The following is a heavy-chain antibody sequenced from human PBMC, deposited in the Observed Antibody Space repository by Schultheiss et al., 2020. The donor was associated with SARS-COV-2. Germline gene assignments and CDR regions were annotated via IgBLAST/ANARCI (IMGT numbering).Heavy chain of an antibody. J-gene: IGHJ4*02. V-gene: IGHV3-7*01. CDR2: IKQAGSEK. CDR1: GFTFSNAW. CDR3: ARVRGGGDFDY. D-gene: IGHD2-15*01. Sequence: GGSLRLSCVASGFTFSNAWMSWVRQAPGKGLEWVANIKQAGSEKYYVDSVKGRFTISGDNAKNSLYLQMNSLRDEDTAVYYCARVRGGGDFDYWGQGTLVTVSS.